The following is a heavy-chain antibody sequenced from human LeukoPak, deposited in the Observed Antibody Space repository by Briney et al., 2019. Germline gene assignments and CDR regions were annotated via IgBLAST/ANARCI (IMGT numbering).Heavy chain of an antibody. V-gene: IGHV4-59*01. Sequence: SETLSLTCTVSGGSISSYYWSWIRQPPGKGLEWIGCIYNTGSTNPNPSLKSRVTISVDTSKTQFSLNLSSVTAADTAIYYCARDSGVLGGAFDIWGQGTMVTVSS. CDR2: IYNTGST. D-gene: IGHD3-10*01. CDR1: GGSISSYY. J-gene: IGHJ3*02. CDR3: ARDSGVLGGAFDI.